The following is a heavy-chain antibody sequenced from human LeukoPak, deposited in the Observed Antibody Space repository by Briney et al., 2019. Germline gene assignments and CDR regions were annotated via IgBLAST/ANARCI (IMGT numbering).Heavy chain of an antibody. D-gene: IGHD6-13*01. CDR1: EYTFTGYY. V-gene: IGHV1-2*06. CDR3: ARVPSYSSSWYRAFDY. CDR2: INPNSGGT. Sequence: ASVKVSCKASEYTFTGYYMHWVRQAPGQGLEWMGRINPNSGGTNYAQKFQGRVTMTRDTSISTAYMELSRLRSDDTAVYYCARVPSYSSSWYRAFDYWGQGTLVTVSS. J-gene: IGHJ4*02.